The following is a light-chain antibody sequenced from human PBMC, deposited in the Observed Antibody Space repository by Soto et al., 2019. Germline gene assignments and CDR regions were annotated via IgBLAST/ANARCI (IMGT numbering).Light chain of an antibody. CDR3: QPYNDYLTWT. CDR1: QSISKW. Sequence: DIQMTQYPSTLSASVGDRVTITCRASQSISKWVAWYQQKPGKAPKVLIFDASILESGVPSRFSGSGSGTEFTLTISSLQPDDFATYYGQPYNDYLTWTFGQGTKVEIK. CDR2: DAS. V-gene: IGKV1-5*01. J-gene: IGKJ1*01.